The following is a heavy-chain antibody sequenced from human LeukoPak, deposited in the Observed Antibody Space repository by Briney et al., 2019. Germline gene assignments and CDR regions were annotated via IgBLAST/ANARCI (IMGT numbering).Heavy chain of an antibody. V-gene: IGHV4-59*08. Sequence: SETLSLTCTVSGGSISSYYWSWIRQPPGKGLEWIGYIYYSGSINYNPSLKSRVTISVDTSKNQFSLKLSSVTAADTAVYYCARHYARYYFDYWGQGTLVTVSS. CDR3: ARHYARYYFDY. J-gene: IGHJ4*02. D-gene: IGHD3-16*01. CDR1: GGSISSYY. CDR2: IYYSGSI.